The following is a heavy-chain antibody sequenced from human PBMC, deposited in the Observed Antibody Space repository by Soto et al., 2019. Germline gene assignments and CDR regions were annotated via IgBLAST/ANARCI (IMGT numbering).Heavy chain of an antibody. J-gene: IGHJ4*02. CDR3: TRHDYGDYYFDY. D-gene: IGHD4-17*01. V-gene: IGHV3-73*01. CDR2: IRSKANSYAT. CDR1: GFTFSGSA. Sequence: GGSLRLSCAASGFTFSGSAMHWVRQASGKGLEWVGRIRSKANSYATAYAASVKGRFTISRDDSKNTAYLQMNSLKTEDTAVYYCTRHDYGDYYFDYWGQGTLVTVSS.